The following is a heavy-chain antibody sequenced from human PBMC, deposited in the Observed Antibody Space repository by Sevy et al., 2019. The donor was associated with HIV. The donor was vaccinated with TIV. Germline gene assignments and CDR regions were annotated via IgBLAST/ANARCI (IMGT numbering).Heavy chain of an antibody. CDR3: AKDFYGSGSYYYYYYGMDV. V-gene: IGHV3-30*18. CDR1: GFTFSSYG. Sequence: GGSLRLSCAASGFTFSSYGMHWVRQAPGKGLEWVAVISYDGSNKYYADSVKGRFTMSRDNSKNTLYLQMNSLRAEDTAVYYCAKDFYGSGSYYYYYYGMDVWGQGTTVTVSS. D-gene: IGHD3-10*01. J-gene: IGHJ6*02. CDR2: ISYDGSNK.